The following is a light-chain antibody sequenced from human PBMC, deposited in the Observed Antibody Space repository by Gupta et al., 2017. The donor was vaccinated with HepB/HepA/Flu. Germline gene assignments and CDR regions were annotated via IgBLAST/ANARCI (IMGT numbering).Light chain of an antibody. J-gene: IGLJ3*02. CDR1: SSNIGAGYD. Sequence: SVLTQPPSVSGAPGQRVTISCTRSSSNIGAGYDVYWYQQLPGTAPKLLISGNTNRPSGVPDRFSGSKSGTSASLAITGLQAEDEADYYCQSYDSSLSVSVFGGGTKLTVL. CDR2: GNT. CDR3: QSYDSSLSVSV. V-gene: IGLV1-40*01.